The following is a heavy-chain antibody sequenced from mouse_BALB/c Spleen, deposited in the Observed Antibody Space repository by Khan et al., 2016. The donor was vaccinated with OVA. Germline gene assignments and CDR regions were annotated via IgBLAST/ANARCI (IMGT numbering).Heavy chain of an antibody. J-gene: IGHJ3*01. Sequence: EVQLLETGGGLVKPGGSLTLSCAASGFTFSDYYMYWVRQTPEKRLEWVATISDGGSYTYYPDSVKGRFTISRDDAENNLYLQIGSLKSEDTAMYWCVRGYYGDPFAYWGQGTLVTVSA. D-gene: IGHD2-13*01. CDR1: GFTFSDYY. V-gene: IGHV5-4*02. CDR3: VRGYYGDPFAY. CDR2: ISDGGSYT.